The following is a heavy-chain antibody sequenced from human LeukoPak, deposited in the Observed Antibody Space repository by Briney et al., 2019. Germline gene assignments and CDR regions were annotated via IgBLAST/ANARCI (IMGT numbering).Heavy chain of an antibody. J-gene: IGHJ4*02. CDR1: GFTFSSYA. CDR2: VSGSGGGT. Sequence: GGSLRLSCAASGFTFSSYALSWVRQAPGKGLEWVSGVSGSGGGTYYADSVKGRFTISRDNSKNTMNLQVNSLRAEDTAVYYCAKGVPDSSSWSTGYYFDYWGQGILVTVSS. D-gene: IGHD6-13*01. CDR3: AKGVPDSSSWSTGYYFDY. V-gene: IGHV3-23*01.